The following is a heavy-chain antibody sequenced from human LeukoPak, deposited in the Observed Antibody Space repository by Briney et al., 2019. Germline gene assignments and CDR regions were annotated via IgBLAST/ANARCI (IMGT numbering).Heavy chain of an antibody. D-gene: IGHD6-13*01. CDR2: ISYDGSNK. J-gene: IGHJ4*02. Sequence: GGSLRLSCAASGFTFSSYGMHWVRQAPGKGLEWVAVISYDGSNKYYADSVKGRFTISRDNSKNTLYLQMNSLRAEDTAVYYCAKRYSSSWCIDSWGQGTLVTVSS. CDR3: AKRYSSSWCIDS. V-gene: IGHV3-30*18. CDR1: GFTFSSYG.